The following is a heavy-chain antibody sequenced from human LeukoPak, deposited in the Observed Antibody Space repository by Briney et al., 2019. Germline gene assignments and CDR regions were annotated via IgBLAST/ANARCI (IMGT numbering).Heavy chain of an antibody. CDR1: GFTFSSYS. J-gene: IGHJ4*02. CDR3: ARDLLGNTYGGNPPLGY. Sequence: PGGSLRLSCAASGFTFSSYSMNWVRQAPGKGLEWVSSISSSSSYIYYADSVKGRFTISRDNAKNSLYLQMNSLRAEDTAVYYCARDLLGNTYGGNPPLGYWGQGTLVTVSS. CDR2: ISSSSSYI. D-gene: IGHD4-23*01. V-gene: IGHV3-21*01.